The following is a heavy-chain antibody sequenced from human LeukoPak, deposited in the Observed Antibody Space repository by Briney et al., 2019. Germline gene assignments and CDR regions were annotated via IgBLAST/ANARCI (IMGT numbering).Heavy chain of an antibody. CDR1: GFTVSGNY. V-gene: IGHV3-66*01. CDR3: VRDRGPSSSWYNGMDV. D-gene: IGHD6-13*01. Sequence: GGSLRLSCAASGFTVSGNYMSWVRQAPGKGLEWVSVIHSGETTNHANYVDSVKGRFTISRDNSKNTLYLEMNSLRVEGTAVYYCVRDRGPSSSWYNGMDVWGQGTTVIVSS. CDR2: IHSGETT. J-gene: IGHJ6*02.